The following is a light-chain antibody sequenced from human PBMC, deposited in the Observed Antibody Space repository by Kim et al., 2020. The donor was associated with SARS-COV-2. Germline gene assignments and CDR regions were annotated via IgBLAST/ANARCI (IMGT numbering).Light chain of an antibody. V-gene: IGLV1-47*01. Sequence: QSVLTQPPSASGTPGQRVTISCSGGSSNLGRNYVYWYQHVPGAAPKLLIHRGNNRPSGVPDRFAGSKSDNSASLVISGLRSEDEADYYCAAWDDSLSAYVFGTGTKVTVL. CDR1: SSNLGRNY. J-gene: IGLJ1*01. CDR3: AAWDDSLSAYV. CDR2: RGN.